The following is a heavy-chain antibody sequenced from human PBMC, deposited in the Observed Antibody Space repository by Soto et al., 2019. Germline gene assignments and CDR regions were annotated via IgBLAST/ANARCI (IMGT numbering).Heavy chain of an antibody. J-gene: IGHJ4*01. Sequence: EVQLLDSGGGLVQPGGSLRLSCAASGFTFSTYAMSWVRQAPGKGLEWVSTITGSGSSTYYADSVKGRFTISRDNSKNTLSLHMNSLRAEDTAVYYCAKDLYGDYGGVDYWGHGTLVTVSS. CDR3: AKDLYGDYGGVDY. CDR2: ITGSGSST. V-gene: IGHV3-23*01. CDR1: GFTFSTYA. D-gene: IGHD4-17*01.